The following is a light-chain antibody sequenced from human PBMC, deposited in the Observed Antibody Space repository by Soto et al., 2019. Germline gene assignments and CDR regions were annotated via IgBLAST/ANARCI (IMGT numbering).Light chain of an antibody. CDR1: QSVSSQY. CDR3: QQYDTSPYT. V-gene: IGKV3-20*01. J-gene: IGKJ2*01. Sequence: EIVLTQSPGTLSLSPGERATLSCRASQSVSSQYLAWYRQKPGQAPRLLIYGASSRPGGIPDRFSGSGSGTDFTLTINRLQPEDFAVYFCQQYDTSPYTFAQGTKLEI. CDR2: GAS.